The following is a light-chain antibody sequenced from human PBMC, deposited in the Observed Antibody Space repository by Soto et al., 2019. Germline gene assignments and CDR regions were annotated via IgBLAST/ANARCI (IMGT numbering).Light chain of an antibody. Sequence: QAVVTQEPSLTVSPGGTVTLTCDSSTGAVTNGHYPYWFQRKPGQAPTTLIYDTNNKHSWTPARFSGSLLGGKAALTLSGAQPEDEAEYYCLLSYPGVNVVFGGGTKLTVL. CDR2: DTN. CDR3: LLSYPGVNVV. CDR1: TGAVTNGHY. J-gene: IGLJ2*01. V-gene: IGLV7-46*01.